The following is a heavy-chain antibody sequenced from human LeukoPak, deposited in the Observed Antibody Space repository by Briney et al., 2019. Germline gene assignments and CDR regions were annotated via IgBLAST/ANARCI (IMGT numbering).Heavy chain of an antibody. Sequence: PGGSLRLSCAASGFTFSSYAMSWVRQAPGKGLEWVSAISGSVGSTYYADSVKGRFTISRDNSKNTLYLHMNSLRAEDPAVYYCAKPSIPLPYYYDSSGYYEGCYFDYWGQGTLVTVSS. CDR3: AKPSIPLPYYYDSSGYYEGCYFDY. CDR2: ISGSVGST. J-gene: IGHJ4*02. CDR1: GFTFSSYA. V-gene: IGHV3-23*01. D-gene: IGHD3-22*01.